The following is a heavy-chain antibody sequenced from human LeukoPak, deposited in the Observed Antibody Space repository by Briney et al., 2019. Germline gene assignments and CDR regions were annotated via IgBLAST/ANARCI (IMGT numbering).Heavy chain of an antibody. CDR1: GGSFSGYS. V-gene: IGHV4-34*01. D-gene: IGHD2-15*01. Sequence: SETLSLTCAVYGGSFSGYSWSWIRQPPGKGLEWIGEINHSGNINYNPSLKSRVTISLDTSKNQFSLKLSSVTAADTAVYYCARDPDCSGGSCSDYWGQGTLVTVSS. CDR3: ARDPDCSGGSCSDY. CDR2: INHSGNI. J-gene: IGHJ4*02.